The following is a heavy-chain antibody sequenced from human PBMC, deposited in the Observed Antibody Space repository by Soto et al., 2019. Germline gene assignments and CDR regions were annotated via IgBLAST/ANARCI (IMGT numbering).Heavy chain of an antibody. CDR2: INGDGGTI. CDR3: TRGGNYYFDY. CDR1: GFTFSTSW. Sequence: EVQLVEAGGGLVQPGGSLRLSCAASGFTFSTSWIHWVRQAPGKGLVWVSRINGDGGTINYADSVKGRFTISRDNAKNTVDLQMDGLSADDAGVYYCTRGGNYYFDYWGQGNLVTVSS. J-gene: IGHJ4*02. D-gene: IGHD1-7*01. V-gene: IGHV3-74*01.